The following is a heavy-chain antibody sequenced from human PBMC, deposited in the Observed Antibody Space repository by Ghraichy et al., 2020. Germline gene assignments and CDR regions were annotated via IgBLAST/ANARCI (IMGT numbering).Heavy chain of an antibody. J-gene: IGHJ4*02. CDR2: IYYSGST. CDR3: ASGGVVSKLDY. Sequence: SETLSLTCTVSGGSISSYYWSWIRQPPGKGLEWIGYIYYSGSTNYNPSLKSRVTISVDTSKNQFSLKLSSVTAADTAVYSCASGGVVSKLDYWGQGTLVTVSS. CDR1: GGSISSYY. V-gene: IGHV4-59*01. D-gene: IGHD2-15*01.